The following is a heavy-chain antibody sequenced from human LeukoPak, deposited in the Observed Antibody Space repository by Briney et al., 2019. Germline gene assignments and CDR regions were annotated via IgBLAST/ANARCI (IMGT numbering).Heavy chain of an antibody. CDR3: ARCSGWAFKN. J-gene: IGHJ4*02. V-gene: IGHV3-7*01. D-gene: IGHD6-19*01. CDR1: GFTFSNFW. CDR2: INQDGSEK. Sequence: GGSLRLSCAASGFTFSNFWMSWVRQAPGKGLEWVANINQDGSEKNYVDSVKGRFTISRDSAKNALYLQMDSLRVEDTAIYYCARCSGWAFKNWGQGTLVTVSS.